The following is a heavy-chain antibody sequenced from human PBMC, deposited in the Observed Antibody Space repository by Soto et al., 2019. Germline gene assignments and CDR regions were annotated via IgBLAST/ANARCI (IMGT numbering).Heavy chain of an antibody. CDR2: IYPGDSDT. CDR1: GYRFASYW. Sequence: PGESLKISCKGSGYRFASYWVAWVRQMPGKGLEWMGIIYPGDSDTRYSPSFQGLVTMSVDKSTSTAYLQLNSLRAADTAVYYCARQGSSGYYYYGMDVWGQGTTVTVSS. D-gene: IGHD3-3*01. CDR3: ARQGSSGYYYYGMDV. V-gene: IGHV5-51*01. J-gene: IGHJ6*02.